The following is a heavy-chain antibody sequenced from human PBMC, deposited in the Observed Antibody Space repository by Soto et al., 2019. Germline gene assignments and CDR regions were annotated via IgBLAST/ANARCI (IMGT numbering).Heavy chain of an antibody. D-gene: IGHD2-2*01. CDR3: ARDRGVVVPAAIGWFDP. J-gene: IGHJ5*02. V-gene: IGHV4-4*07. CDR2: IYTSGST. Sequence: PSETLSLTCTVSGGSISSYYWSWIRQPAGKGLEWIGRIYTSGSTNYNPSLKSRVTMSVDTSKNQFSLKLSSVTAADTAVYYCARDRGVVVPAAIGWFDPWGQGTLVTVSS. CDR1: GGSISSYY.